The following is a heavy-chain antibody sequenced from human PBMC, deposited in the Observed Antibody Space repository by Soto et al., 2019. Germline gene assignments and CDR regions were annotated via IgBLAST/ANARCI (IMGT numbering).Heavy chain of an antibody. D-gene: IGHD3-9*01. Sequence: SETRSLTYTVSGGSISSSSYYWGGIRQPPGKGLEWIGSIYYSGSTYYNPSLKSRVTISVDTSKNQFSLKLSSVTAADTAVYYCARQLPPYDILTDNAFDIWGQGTMVT. CDR1: GGSISSSSYY. CDR2: IYYSGST. V-gene: IGHV4-39*01. J-gene: IGHJ3*02. CDR3: ARQLPPYDILTDNAFDI.